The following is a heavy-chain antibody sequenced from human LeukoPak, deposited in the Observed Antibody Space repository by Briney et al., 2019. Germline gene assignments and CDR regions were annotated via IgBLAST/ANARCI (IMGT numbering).Heavy chain of an antibody. CDR1: GLTFSRYA. CDR2: ISGSGGGT. Sequence: GGSLRLSCAASGLTFSRYAMSWVRQAPGKGLECVSTISGSGGGTYNADSVKGRFTISRDNSQNTLYLQMNSLRAEDTAIYYCAKTGTDDGYSIYFDHWGQGTLVTVSS. V-gene: IGHV3-23*01. CDR3: AKTGTDDGYSIYFDH. J-gene: IGHJ4*02. D-gene: IGHD5-24*01.